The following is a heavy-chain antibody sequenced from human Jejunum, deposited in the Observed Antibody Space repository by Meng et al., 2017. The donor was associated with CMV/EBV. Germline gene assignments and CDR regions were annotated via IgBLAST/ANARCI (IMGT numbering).Heavy chain of an antibody. Sequence: SSYAMSWVRQAPGKGLEWVSAISDSGRSTYYADSVKGRFTISRDNSKNTLYLQMNSLRAEDTAVYYCAKAPSPYCSNGVCYRCDSWGQGTRVTVSS. CDR3: AKAPSPYCSNGVCYRCDS. D-gene: IGHD2-8*01. CDR1: SSYA. V-gene: IGHV3-23*01. CDR2: ISDSGRST. J-gene: IGHJ4*02.